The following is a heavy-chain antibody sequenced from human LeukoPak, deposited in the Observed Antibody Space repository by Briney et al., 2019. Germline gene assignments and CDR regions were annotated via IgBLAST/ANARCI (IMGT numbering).Heavy chain of an antibody. D-gene: IGHD2-2*01. J-gene: IGHJ4*02. Sequence: SETLSLTCTVSGGSISSGGYYWSWIRQPPGKGLEWIGYIYHSGSTYYNPSLKSRVTISVDRSKNQFSLKLSSVTAADTAVYYCARRPIVVVPAASHYFDYWGQGILVAVSS. CDR2: IYHSGST. CDR3: ARRPIVVVPAASHYFDY. CDR1: GGSISSGGYY. V-gene: IGHV4-30-2*01.